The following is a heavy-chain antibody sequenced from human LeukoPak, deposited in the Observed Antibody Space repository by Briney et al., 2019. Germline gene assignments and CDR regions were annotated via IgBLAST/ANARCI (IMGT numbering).Heavy chain of an antibody. J-gene: IGHJ4*02. CDR1: GFNFNTYG. CDR3: AKNLAYWDFDY. D-gene: IGHD2-8*02. CDR2: ILYDGSNK. Sequence: GGSLRLSCAASGFNFNTYGMHWVRQAPGKGLEWVAFILYDGSNKDYADSVKGRFTISKDNSKNTLYLQMNSLRAEDTAVYYCAKNLAYWDFDYWGQGTLVTVSS. V-gene: IGHV3-30*02.